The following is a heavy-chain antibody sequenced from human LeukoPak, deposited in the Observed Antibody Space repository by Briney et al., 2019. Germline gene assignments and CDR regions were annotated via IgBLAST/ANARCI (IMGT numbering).Heavy chain of an antibody. CDR1: GGAISSYY. CDR2: IYYSGST. J-gene: IGHJ3*02. CDR3: ARRLGYCSGGSCYDAFDI. D-gene: IGHD2-15*01. V-gene: IGHV4-59*01. Sequence: SKTLSLTCTVSGGAISSYYWSWIRQPPGKGLEWIGYIYYSGSTNYNPSLKSRVTISVDTSKNQFSLKLSSVTAADTAVYYCARRLGYCSGGSCYDAFDIWGQGTMVTVSS.